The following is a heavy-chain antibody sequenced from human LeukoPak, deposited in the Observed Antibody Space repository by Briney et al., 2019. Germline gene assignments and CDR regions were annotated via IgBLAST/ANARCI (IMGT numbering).Heavy chain of an antibody. CDR3: ARESVELEPA. Sequence: ASVKVSCKAFGYTFTSNYMHWVRQAPGQGPEWMGVISPSGGSTTYAQKFQGRVTLTRDMSTSTDYLELSSLRSEDTAVYYCARESVELEPAWGQGTLVTVSS. D-gene: IGHD1-1*01. V-gene: IGHV1-46*01. J-gene: IGHJ5*02. CDR1: GYTFTSNY. CDR2: ISPSGGST.